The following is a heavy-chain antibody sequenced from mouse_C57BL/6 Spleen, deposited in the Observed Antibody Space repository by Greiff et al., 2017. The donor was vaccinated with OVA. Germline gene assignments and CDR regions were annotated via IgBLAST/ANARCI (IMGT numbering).Heavy chain of an antibody. V-gene: IGHV1-82*01. J-gene: IGHJ4*01. CDR3: SRATQATIYAMDY. CDR1: GYAFSSSW. Sequence: QVQLQQSGPELVKPGASVKISCKASGYAFSSSWMNWVKQRPGKGLEWIGRIYPGDGDTNYNGKFKGKATLTADKSSSTAYMQLSSLTSEDAAVYIYSRATQATIYAMDYWGQGTSVTVSS. CDR2: IYPGDGDT. D-gene: IGHD3-2*02.